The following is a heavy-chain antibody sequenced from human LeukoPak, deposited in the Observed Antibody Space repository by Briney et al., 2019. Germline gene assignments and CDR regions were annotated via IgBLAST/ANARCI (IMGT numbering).Heavy chain of an antibody. D-gene: IGHD3-22*01. CDR3: ARGAYYYENDAFDI. CDR2: IYYSGST. Sequence: PSQTLSLTCTVSGDSISSGDYYWSWIRQPPGTGLEWIGYIYYSGSTYYNPSLKSRVTISVDTSKNQFSLKLSSVTAADTAVYYCARGAYYYENDAFDIWGQGTMVTVSS. J-gene: IGHJ3*02. CDR1: GDSISSGDYY. V-gene: IGHV4-30-4*01.